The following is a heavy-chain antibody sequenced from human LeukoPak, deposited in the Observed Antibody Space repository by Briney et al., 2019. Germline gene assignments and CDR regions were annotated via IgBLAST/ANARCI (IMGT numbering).Heavy chain of an antibody. V-gene: IGHV3-30*12. Sequence: GGSLRLSCVTSGFTFSNYGMHWVRQVPGKGLEWVAVISYDARSDFHVDSVKGRFTISRDNSKNTLYLQMNSLRAEDTAVYYCASTQRGDYFDYWGQGTLVTVSS. CDR3: ASTQRGDYFDY. J-gene: IGHJ4*02. CDR2: ISYDARSD. CDR1: GFTFSNYG. D-gene: IGHD2-15*01.